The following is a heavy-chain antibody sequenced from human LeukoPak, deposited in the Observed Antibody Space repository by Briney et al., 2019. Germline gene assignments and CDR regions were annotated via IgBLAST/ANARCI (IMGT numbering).Heavy chain of an antibody. V-gene: IGHV3-33*01. CDR3: ARDRLEAVTDDDYFDY. Sequence: GGSLRLSCAASGFTFSNHGMHWVRQAPGKGPEWVALIWYDGSNKYYGDSVKGRFTISRDKSKNTVYLQMNSLRAEDTGVYYCARDRLEAVTDDDYFDYWGQGTLVTVSS. J-gene: IGHJ4*02. CDR2: IWYDGSNK. CDR1: GFTFSNHG. D-gene: IGHD2-21*02.